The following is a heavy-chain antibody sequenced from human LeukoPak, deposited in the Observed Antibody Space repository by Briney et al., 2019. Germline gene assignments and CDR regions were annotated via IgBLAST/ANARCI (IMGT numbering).Heavy chain of an antibody. CDR3: ARRGTDYYYYMDV. CDR2: INPNSGGT. D-gene: IGHD1-1*01. V-gene: IGHV1-2*02. Sequence: ASVKVSCKASGYTFTGYYMHWVRQAPGQGLEWMGWINPNSGGTNYAQKFQGRVTMTRDTSISTAYMELSRLRSDDTAVYYRARRGTDYYYYMDVWGKGTTVTVSS. J-gene: IGHJ6*03. CDR1: GYTFTGYY.